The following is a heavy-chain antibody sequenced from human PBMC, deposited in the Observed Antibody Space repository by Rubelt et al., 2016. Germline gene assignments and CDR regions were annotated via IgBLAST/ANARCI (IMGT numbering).Heavy chain of an antibody. CDR1: GGSISSYY. Sequence: QVQLQESGPGLVKPSETLSLTCTVSGGSISSYYWSWIQQPPGKGLEWIGYIYYSGSTNYNPSLKSRVSISVDTSKNQFSLKLSSVTAADTAVYYCARDLSIVVVPAAMPNWFDPWGQGTLVTVSS. V-gene: IGHV4-59*01. CDR3: ARDLSIVVVPAAMPNWFDP. J-gene: IGHJ5*02. D-gene: IGHD2-2*01. CDR2: IYYSGST.